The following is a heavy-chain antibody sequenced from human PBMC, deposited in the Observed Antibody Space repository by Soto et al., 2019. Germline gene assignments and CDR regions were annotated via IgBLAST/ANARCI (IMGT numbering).Heavy chain of an antibody. CDR1: GFTFSDYV. V-gene: IGHV3-23*01. J-gene: IGHJ4*02. CDR2: ISSSVDIT. CDR3: AKGWLVRGGQFDY. D-gene: IGHD6-19*01. Sequence: VPLLESGGNLVQPGGSLRLSCAASGFTFSDYVMSWVRQAPGKGLEWVSGISSSVDITYYADSVQGRFTISRDNSRNTLYLQMNSLRSEDTAIYYCAKGWLVRGGQFDYWGQGTLVTVSS.